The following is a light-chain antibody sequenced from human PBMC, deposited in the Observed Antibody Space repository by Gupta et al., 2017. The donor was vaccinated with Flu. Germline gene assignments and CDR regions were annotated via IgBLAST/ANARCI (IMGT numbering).Light chain of an antibody. CDR1: SSNIGAGYD. Sequence: QSVLTPPPSVSGAPRQRVTISCTGSSSNIGAGYDVHWYQQVPGTAPKLLISGNNNRPSWVPDRVSGSRTGTSASLAITGLQAEDEADYYCQSYDTSLNVVFGGGTKLTVL. V-gene: IGLV1-40*01. CDR2: GNN. CDR3: QSYDTSLNVV. J-gene: IGLJ3*02.